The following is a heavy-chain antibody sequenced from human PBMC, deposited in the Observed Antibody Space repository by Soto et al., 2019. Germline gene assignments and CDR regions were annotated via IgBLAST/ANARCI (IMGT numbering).Heavy chain of an antibody. J-gene: IGHJ3*01. V-gene: IGHV1-18*01. CDR3: ARISARRNDFDV. CDR2: ITPYNGNT. Sequence: QVQLVQSGAEVKNPGASVKVSCQASNYLFGAFGISWVRQAPGQGLEWMGWITPYNGNTHYAEKFQDRVTMTADKSTTTAYMELRRLTSDDTAVYFCARISARRNDFDVWGQGTVVTVSS. CDR1: NYLFGAFG.